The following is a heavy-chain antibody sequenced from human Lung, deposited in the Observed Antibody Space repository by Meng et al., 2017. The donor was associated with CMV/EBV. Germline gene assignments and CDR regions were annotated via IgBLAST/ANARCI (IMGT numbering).Heavy chain of an antibody. V-gene: IGHV4-34*01. CDR3: AGAAPGHSNYRAYYYCGNDV. CDR1: GGSFSGYY. Sequence: QTXSLTXXVYGGSFSGYYWSWIRQPPGKGLGWIGEIYHSGNTNYNPSPKSRVTISVDTSKNQFSLKLSSVTAADTAVYYCAGAAPGHSNYRAYYYCGNDVWGRGXTVTVSS. CDR2: IYHSGNT. D-gene: IGHD4-11*01. J-gene: IGHJ6*02.